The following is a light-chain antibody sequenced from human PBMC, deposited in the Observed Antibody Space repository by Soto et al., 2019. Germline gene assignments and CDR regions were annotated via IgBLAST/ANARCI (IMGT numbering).Light chain of an antibody. Sequence: QSALTQPRSVSGSPGQSVTISCTGTSSDVGGYNYVSWYQQHPGKAPKLMIYDVSKRPSGVPDRLSGSKSGNTASLTISGLQAEDEADYYCISYTSSSTLVFGTGTKVTVL. CDR3: ISYTSSSTLV. CDR2: DVS. J-gene: IGLJ1*01. CDR1: SSDVGGYNY. V-gene: IGLV2-11*01.